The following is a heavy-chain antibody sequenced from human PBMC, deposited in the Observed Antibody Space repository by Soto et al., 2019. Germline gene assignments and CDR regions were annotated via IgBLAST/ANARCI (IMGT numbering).Heavy chain of an antibody. CDR2: MNPNSGNT. J-gene: IGHJ4*02. CDR3: ARGTAVAGTPDY. D-gene: IGHD6-19*01. V-gene: IGHV1-8*01. Sequence: GASVKVSCKASGYTFTSYDINWVRQATGQGLEWMGWMNPNSGNTGYAQKFQGRVTMTRNTSISTAYMELSSLRSEDTAVYYCARGTAVAGTPDYWGQGTLVTVSS. CDR1: GYTFTSYD.